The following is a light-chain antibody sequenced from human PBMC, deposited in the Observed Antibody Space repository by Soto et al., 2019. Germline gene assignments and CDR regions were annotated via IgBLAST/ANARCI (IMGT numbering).Light chain of an antibody. V-gene: IGKV3-20*01. J-gene: IGKJ2*01. CDR3: QQYGSSPLYT. CDR2: GAS. CDR1: QSVSSSS. Sequence: EIVVTQSPGTLSLSPGERAALSCRASQSVSSSSLAWYQQKPGQAPRLLIYGASSRATGIPDRFSGSGSGTDFTLTISRLEPEDFAVYYCQQYGSSPLYTFGQGTKLEIK.